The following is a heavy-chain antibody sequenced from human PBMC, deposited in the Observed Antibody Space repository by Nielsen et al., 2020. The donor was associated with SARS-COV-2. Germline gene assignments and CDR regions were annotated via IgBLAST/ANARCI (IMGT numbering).Heavy chain of an antibody. CDR2: ISYDGSNK. D-gene: IGHD2-8*01. CDR1: GFTFSSYG. CDR3: AKGDGYCTNGVCYTSSYYFDY. J-gene: IGHJ4*02. V-gene: IGHV3-30*18. Sequence: GGSLRLSCAASGFTFSSYGMHWVRQAPGKGLEWVAVISYDGSNKYYADSVKGRFTISRDNSKNTLYLQMNSLRAEDTAVYYCAKGDGYCTNGVCYTSSYYFDYWGQGTLVTVSS.